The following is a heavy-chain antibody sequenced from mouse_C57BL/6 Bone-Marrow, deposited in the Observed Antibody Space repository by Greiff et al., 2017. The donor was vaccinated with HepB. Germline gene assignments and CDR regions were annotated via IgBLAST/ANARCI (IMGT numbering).Heavy chain of an antibody. CDR1: GFTFSDYY. J-gene: IGHJ2*01. V-gene: IGHV5-16*01. Sequence: EAKLVESEGGLVQPGSSMKLSCTASGFTFSDYYMAWVRQVPEKGLEWVANINYDGSSTYYLDSLKSRFIISRDNAKNILYLQMSSLKSEDTATYYCAREGRSSYDYFDYWGQGTTLTVSS. D-gene: IGHD1-1*01. CDR2: INYDGSST. CDR3: AREGRSSYDYFDY.